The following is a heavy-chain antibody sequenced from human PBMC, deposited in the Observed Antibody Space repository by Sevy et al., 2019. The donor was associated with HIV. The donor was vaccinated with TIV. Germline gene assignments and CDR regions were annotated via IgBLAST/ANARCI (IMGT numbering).Heavy chain of an antibody. CDR1: GLTLSSCG. D-gene: IGHD3-9*01. J-gene: IGHJ6*02. V-gene: IGHV3-30*18. CDR2: ISYDGSNK. CDR3: AKDFTGFYGMDV. Sequence: GGCLRLSCAASGLTLSSCGMHWARQAPGKGLEWVAVISYDGSNKYYAESVKGRFTISRDTSKNTLYLQMNSLRAEDTAVYYCAKDFTGFYGMDVWGHGTTVTVSS.